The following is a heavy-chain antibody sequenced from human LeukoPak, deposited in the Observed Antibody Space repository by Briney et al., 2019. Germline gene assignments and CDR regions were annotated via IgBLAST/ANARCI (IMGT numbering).Heavy chain of an antibody. CDR3: ARLSGNCGGDCYPGWFDP. D-gene: IGHD2-21*02. CDR2: IYYSGST. CDR1: GGSISSYY. V-gene: IGHV4-59*08. J-gene: IGHJ5*02. Sequence: SETLSLTCTVSGGSISSYYWSWIRQPPGKGLEWIGYIYYSGSTNYNPSLKSRVTISVDTSKNQFSLKLSSVTAADTAVYYCARLSGNCGGDCYPGWFDPWGQGTLVTVSS.